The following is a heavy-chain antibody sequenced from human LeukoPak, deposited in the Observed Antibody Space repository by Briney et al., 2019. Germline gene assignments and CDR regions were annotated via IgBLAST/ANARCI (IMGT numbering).Heavy chain of an antibody. CDR1: GYTFTSYG. Sequence: ASVKVSCKASGYTFTSYGISWVRQAPGQGLEWMGWINAYNGNTNYPQKLQGRVSMTTDTSTSTDYMELRSLRSDDTAVYYCARVPTAFILTGQKRVNWFDPWGQGTLVTVSS. J-gene: IGHJ5*02. V-gene: IGHV1-18*04. CDR2: INAYNGNT. D-gene: IGHD3-9*01. CDR3: ARVPTAFILTGQKRVNWFDP.